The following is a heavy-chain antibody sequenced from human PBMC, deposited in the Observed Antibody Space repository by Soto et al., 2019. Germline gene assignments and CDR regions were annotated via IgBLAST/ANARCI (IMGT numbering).Heavy chain of an antibody. CDR1: GDSVSSNSAA. J-gene: IGHJ3*02. V-gene: IGHV6-1*01. CDR3: ARVEGVETGDSGDAFDI. D-gene: IGHD7-27*01. CDR2: TYYRSKWYN. Sequence: SQTLSLTCAISGDSVSSNSAAWNWIRQSPSRGLEWLGRTYYRSKWYNDYAVSVKSRITINPDTSKNQFSLQLNSVTPEDTAVYYCARVEGVETGDSGDAFDIWGQGTMVTVSS.